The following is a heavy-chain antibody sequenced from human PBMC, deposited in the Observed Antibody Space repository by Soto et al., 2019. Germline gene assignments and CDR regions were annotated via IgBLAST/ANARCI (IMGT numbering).Heavy chain of an antibody. CDR1: GFTFSDAW. Sequence: GGSLRLSCAASGFTFSDAWMSWVRQAPGAGLEWVGLIKGKTEGGTIDYAAPVKARFTISRDASKNTLYLQMNSLKTEDTAVYYCTTDPHSTGTKYWGQGTLVTVSS. D-gene: IGHD1-1*01. V-gene: IGHV3-15*01. CDR3: TTDPHSTGTKY. CDR2: IKGKTEGGTI. J-gene: IGHJ4*02.